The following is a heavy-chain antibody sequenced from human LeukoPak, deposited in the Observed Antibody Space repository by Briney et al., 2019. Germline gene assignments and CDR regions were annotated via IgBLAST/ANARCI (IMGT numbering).Heavy chain of an antibody. CDR1: GGSFSGYY. D-gene: IGHD3-10*01. Sequence: SETLSLTCAVYGGSFSGYYWSWIRQPPGKGLEWIGEINPSGSTNYNPSLKSRVTISVDTSKNQFSLKLSSVTAADTAVYYCARGGHYYGSGSYPRASHYYTWGQGPRVTVSS. J-gene: IGHJ5*02. CDR3: ARGGHYYGSGSYPRASHYYT. V-gene: IGHV4-34*01. CDR2: INPSGST.